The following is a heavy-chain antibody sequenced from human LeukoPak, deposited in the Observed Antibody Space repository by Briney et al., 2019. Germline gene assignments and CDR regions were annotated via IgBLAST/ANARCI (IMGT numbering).Heavy chain of an antibody. D-gene: IGHD3-10*02. Sequence: GGSLRLSCAASGFTFSSYEMNWVRQAPGKGLEWVSYISSSGSTIHYADSVKGRFTISRDNAKNSLYLQMNSLRAEDSAVYYCAELGITMIGGVWGKGTTVTISS. V-gene: IGHV3-48*03. CDR1: GFTFSSYE. CDR2: ISSSGSTI. CDR3: AELGITMIGGV. J-gene: IGHJ6*04.